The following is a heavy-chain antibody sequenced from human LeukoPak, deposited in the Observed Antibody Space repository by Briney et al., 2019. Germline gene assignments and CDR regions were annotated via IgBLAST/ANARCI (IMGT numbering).Heavy chain of an antibody. J-gene: IGHJ6*02. V-gene: IGHV1-2*06. CDR1: GYTFTGYH. CDR2: INPNSGDT. Sequence: ASVKVSCKASGYTFTGYHMHWVRQAPGQGLEWMGRINPNSGDTNYAQKFQGRVTMTRDTSISTAYMELSSLRSEDTAVYYCATQVTVAHYYYGMDVWGQGTTVTVSS. D-gene: IGHD4-23*01. CDR3: ATQVTVAHYYYGMDV.